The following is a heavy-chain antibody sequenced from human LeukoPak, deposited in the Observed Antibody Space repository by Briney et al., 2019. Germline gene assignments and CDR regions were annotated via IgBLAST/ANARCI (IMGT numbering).Heavy chain of an antibody. CDR3: AKTKIVFRGLTD. CDR2: ISYDGSNK. V-gene: IGHV3-30*18. Sequence: GGSLRLSCAASGFTFSSYGMHWVRQAPGKGLEWVAVISYDGSNKYYADSVKGRFTISRDNSKNTLYLQMNSLRAEDTAVYYCAKTKIVFRGLTDWGQGTLVTVSS. CDR1: GFTFSSYG. J-gene: IGHJ4*02. D-gene: IGHD2-21*01.